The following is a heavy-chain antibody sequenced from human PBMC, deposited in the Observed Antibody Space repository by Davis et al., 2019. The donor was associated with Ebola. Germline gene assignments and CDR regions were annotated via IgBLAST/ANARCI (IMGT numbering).Heavy chain of an antibody. D-gene: IGHD3-10*01. CDR2: ISAYNGNT. J-gene: IGHJ5*02. Sequence: ASVTVSCKASGYTFTSYGISWVRQAPGQGLEWMGWISAYNGNTNYAQKLQGRVTMTTDTSTSTAYMELRSLRSDDTAVYYCAGEITMVRGGWWFDPWGQGTLVTVSS. CDR1: GYTFTSYG. CDR3: AGEITMVRGGWWFDP. V-gene: IGHV1-18*01.